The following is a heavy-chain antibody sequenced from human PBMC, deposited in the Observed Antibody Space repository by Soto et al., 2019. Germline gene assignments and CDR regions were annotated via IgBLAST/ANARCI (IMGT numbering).Heavy chain of an antibody. Sequence: GXSLKVCCKGSGYSFTSYWIGWVRQMPGKGLEWMGIIYPGDSDTRYSPSFQGQVTISADKSISTAYLQWSSLKASDTAMYYCARLKRDGYNYSPLYYWGQGTLVTVPQ. J-gene: IGHJ4*02. CDR2: IYPGDSDT. CDR1: GYSFTSYW. V-gene: IGHV5-51*01. D-gene: IGHD5-12*01. CDR3: ARLKRDGYNYSPLYY.